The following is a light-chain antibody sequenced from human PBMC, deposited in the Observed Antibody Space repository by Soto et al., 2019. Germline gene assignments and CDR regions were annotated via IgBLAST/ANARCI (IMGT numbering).Light chain of an antibody. V-gene: IGKV3-20*01. CDR2: GTT. J-gene: IGKJ2*01. Sequence: ETVLTQSPGTLSLSPGDRATLSCRASQIVSNNFLAWYQQIPAQAPRLLIYGTTNKATGIPDRFSGSGSGTDFTLTISRLETEDCAVYYCQQYGDTRYTFGQGTKLAIK. CDR1: QIVSNNF. CDR3: QQYGDTRYT.